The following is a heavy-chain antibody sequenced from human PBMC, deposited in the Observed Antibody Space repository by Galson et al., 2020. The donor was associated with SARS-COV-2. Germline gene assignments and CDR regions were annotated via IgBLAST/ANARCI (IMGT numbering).Heavy chain of an antibody. CDR1: GFTFSRFG. J-gene: IGHJ4*02. CDR3: AKSLWFGEILSPFDY. Sequence: GESLKISCAASGFTFSRFGMHWVRQAPGKGLEWVAVISNDGTNTYYTDSVKGRFSISRDNSKNTLYLQMNSLRVEDTAVYYCAKSLWFGEILSPFDYWGQGAQATVSS. D-gene: IGHD3-10*01. V-gene: IGHV3-30*18. CDR2: ISNDGTNT.